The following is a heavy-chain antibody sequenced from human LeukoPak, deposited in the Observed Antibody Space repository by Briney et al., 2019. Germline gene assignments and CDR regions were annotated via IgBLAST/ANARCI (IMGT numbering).Heavy chain of an antibody. Sequence: GGSLRLSCAASGFTFSTFAMSWVRPAPGKGLEWVSTISGSGGSTYYADSVKGRFTISRDNSKNTLYLQMNSLRAEDTAVYYCAKTLVATTYYFDYWGQGTLVTVSS. J-gene: IGHJ4*02. D-gene: IGHD5-12*01. V-gene: IGHV3-23*01. CDR3: AKTLVATTYYFDY. CDR1: GFTFSTFA. CDR2: ISGSGGST.